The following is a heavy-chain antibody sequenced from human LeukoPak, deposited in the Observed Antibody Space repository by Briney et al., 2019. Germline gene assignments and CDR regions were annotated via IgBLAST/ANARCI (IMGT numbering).Heavy chain of an antibody. J-gene: IGHJ6*04. D-gene: IGHD3-10*02. CDR2: ISSSGSTI. CDR1: GFTISSYE. Sequence: GGSLRLSCAASGFTISSYEMNWVRQAPGKGLEWVSYISSSGSTIYYADSVKGRFTISRDNAKNSLYLQMNSLRAEDTAVYYCAELGITMIGGVWGKGTTVTISS. V-gene: IGHV3-48*03. CDR3: AELGITMIGGV.